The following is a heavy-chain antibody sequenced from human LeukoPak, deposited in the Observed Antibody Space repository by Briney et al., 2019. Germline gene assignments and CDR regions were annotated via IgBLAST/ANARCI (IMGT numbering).Heavy chain of an antibody. CDR3: ASDEGYGSGSY. J-gene: IGHJ4*02. Sequence: ASVKDSCKSSGYTFTSYGINWVRQAPGQGLEWMGRISTYSGNTNYAQKLQGSVTMNTDTSTSKAHMELRSLRSDDTAVYYCASDEGYGSGSYWGQGTLVTVSS. CDR1: GYTFTSYG. D-gene: IGHD3-10*01. V-gene: IGHV1-18*01. CDR2: ISTYSGNT.